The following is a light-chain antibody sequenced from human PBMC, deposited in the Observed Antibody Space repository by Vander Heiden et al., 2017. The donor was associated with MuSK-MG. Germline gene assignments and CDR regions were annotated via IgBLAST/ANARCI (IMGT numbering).Light chain of an antibody. J-gene: IGKJ3*01. Sequence: DSEMTQSPSSLSASVGHRVTITCRASQSISSYLTWYQQKPGKAPKLLIYGASSLQSGVPSRFSGSASRTDFTLTISSLQPQDFATYYCQQSYSTPPVTFRPGIKVDIK. CDR1: QSISSY. CDR2: GAS. V-gene: IGKV1-39*01. CDR3: QQSYSTPPVT.